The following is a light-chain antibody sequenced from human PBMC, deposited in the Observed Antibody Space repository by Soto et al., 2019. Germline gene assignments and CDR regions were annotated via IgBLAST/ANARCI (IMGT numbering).Light chain of an antibody. Sequence: QSVLTQPPAVSGARGQRVTISCTGSSSDIGAGHDVHWYQQLPGTAPKLLIYDNINRPSGVPDRFSGSKSGTSASLAITGLQAEDEADYYCQSYDSSLSALYVFGTGTKLTVL. V-gene: IGLV1-40*01. J-gene: IGLJ1*01. CDR2: DNI. CDR3: QSYDSSLSALYV. CDR1: SSDIGAGHD.